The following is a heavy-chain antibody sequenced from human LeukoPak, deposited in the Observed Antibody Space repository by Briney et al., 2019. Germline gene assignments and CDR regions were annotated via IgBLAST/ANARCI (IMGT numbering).Heavy chain of an antibody. CDR2: IYTSGST. Sequence: SSETLSLTCTVSGGSISSYYWSWIRQPAGKGMEWIGRIYTSGSTNYNPSLKSRATMSVDTSKNQFSLKLSSVTAADTAVYYCARVSDFWSGTSYYYGMDVWGQGTTVTVSS. J-gene: IGHJ6*02. CDR1: GGSISSYY. D-gene: IGHD3-3*01. V-gene: IGHV4-4*07. CDR3: ARVSDFWSGTSYYYGMDV.